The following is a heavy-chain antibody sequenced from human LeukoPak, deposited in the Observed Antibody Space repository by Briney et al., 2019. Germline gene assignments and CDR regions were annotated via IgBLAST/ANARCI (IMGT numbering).Heavy chain of an antibody. CDR2: IYTSGST. J-gene: IGHJ4*02. CDR3: AREDSSSWGPFDY. Sequence: SETLSLTCTVSGGSISSYYWSWIRQPAGKGLEWIGRIYTSGSTDYNPSLKSRITMSIDTSKNHFFLKLSSVTAADTGVYFCAREDSSSWGPFDYWGQGTLVTVSS. CDR1: GGSISSYY. D-gene: IGHD6-6*01. V-gene: IGHV4-4*07.